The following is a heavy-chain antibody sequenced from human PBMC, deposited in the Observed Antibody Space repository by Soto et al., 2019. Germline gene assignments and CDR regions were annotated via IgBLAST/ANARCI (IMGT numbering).Heavy chain of an antibody. V-gene: IGHV4-34*01. J-gene: IGHJ6*02. CDR2: INHSGST. D-gene: IGHD6-13*01. CDR3: ARCVGRSSSPSQINYGMDV. CDR1: GGSSSGYY. Sequence: SETLSLTCAVYGGSSSGYYWSWIRQPPGKGLEWIREINHSGSTNYNPSLKSRVTISVDTSKNQFSLKLSSATAADTAVYYCARCVGRSSSPSQINYGMDVWGQGTTVT.